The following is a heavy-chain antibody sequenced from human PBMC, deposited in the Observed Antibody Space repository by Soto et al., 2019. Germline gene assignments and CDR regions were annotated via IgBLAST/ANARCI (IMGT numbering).Heavy chain of an antibody. D-gene: IGHD6-19*01. CDR1: GFTFSSHG. CDR2: IWYDGNNK. V-gene: IGHV3-33*01. CDR3: ARDYSSGRDIYYYYGMDV. Sequence: GGALRLSCAAFGFTFSSHGIHRVPQAPGKGLEWVAVIWYDGNNKYYADSVKGRFTISRDNSKSTLYLEMNSLRAEDTAVYYCARDYSSGRDIYYYYGMDVWGQGTTVTVSS. J-gene: IGHJ6*02.